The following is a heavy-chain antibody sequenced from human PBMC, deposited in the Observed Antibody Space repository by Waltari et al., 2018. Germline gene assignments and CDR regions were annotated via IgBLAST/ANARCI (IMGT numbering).Heavy chain of an antibody. CDR3: ARQYDFWSGIFDY. CDR2: ISSSSSTI. D-gene: IGHD3-3*01. CDR1: GFTFSSYS. V-gene: IGHV3-48*01. J-gene: IGHJ4*02. Sequence: EVQLVESGGGLVQPGGSLGPSCAASGFTFSSYSMNWVRQAPGKGLEWVSYISSSSSTIYYADSVKGRFTISRDNAKNSLYLQMNSLRAEDTAVYYCARQYDFWSGIFDYWGQGTLVTVSS.